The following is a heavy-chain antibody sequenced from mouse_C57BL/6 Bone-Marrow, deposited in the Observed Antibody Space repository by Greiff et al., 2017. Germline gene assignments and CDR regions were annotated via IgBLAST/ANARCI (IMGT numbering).Heavy chain of an antibody. J-gene: IGHJ1*03. CDR3: ARGDYYGSSYHWYFDV. CDR2: INPNNGGT. CDR1: GYTFTDYY. Sequence: EVQLQQSGPELVKPGASVKISCKASGYTFTDYYMNWVKQSHGKSLEWIGDINPNNGGTSYNQKFKGKATLTVDKSSSTAYMELRSLTSEDSAVYYCARGDYYGSSYHWYFDVWGTGTMVTVSS. D-gene: IGHD1-1*01. V-gene: IGHV1-26*01.